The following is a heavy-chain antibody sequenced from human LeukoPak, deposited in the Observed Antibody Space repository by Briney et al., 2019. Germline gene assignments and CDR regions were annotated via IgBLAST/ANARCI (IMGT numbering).Heavy chain of an antibody. J-gene: IGHJ4*02. Sequence: GGSLRLSCAASGFSFSDYDMHWVRQAPGKGLEWVTFIRYDGTNTYADSVKGRFTISRDNSKNTLYLQMNSLRAEDTAVYYCAKAVGLRYFDWLAPPLDYWGQGTLVTVSS. CDR3: AKAVGLRYFDWLAPPLDY. CDR2: IRYDGTNT. D-gene: IGHD3-9*01. CDR1: GFSFSDYD. V-gene: IGHV3-30*02.